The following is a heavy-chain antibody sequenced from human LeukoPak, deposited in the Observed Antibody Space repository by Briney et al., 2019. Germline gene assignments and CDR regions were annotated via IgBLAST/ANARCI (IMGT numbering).Heavy chain of an antibody. D-gene: IGHD1-26*01. CDR2: ISWNSGSI. J-gene: IGHJ4*02. CDR3: AKVVGATKTYFDY. Sequence: GGSLRLSCAASGFTFDDYAMHWVRQAPGKGLEWVSGISWNSGSIGYADSVKGRFTISRDNSKNTLYLQMNSLRAEDTAVYYCAKVVGATKTYFDYWGQGTLVTVSS. V-gene: IGHV3-9*01. CDR1: GFTFDDYA.